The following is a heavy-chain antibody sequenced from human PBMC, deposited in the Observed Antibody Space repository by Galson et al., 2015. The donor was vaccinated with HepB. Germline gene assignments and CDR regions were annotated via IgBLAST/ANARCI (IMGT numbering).Heavy chain of an antibody. CDR1: GYSFTNSW. J-gene: IGHJ4*02. Sequence: QSGAEVKKPGESLRISCEASGYSFTNSWIGWVRQMPGKGLEWMVIIYPGDSDTRYSPSFQGQVTISADKSINTAYLQWSSLKASDTAIYYCARGRGYWSSASCYEFDYWGQGTLVTVSS. D-gene: IGHD2-15*01. CDR2: IYPGDSDT. CDR3: ARGRGYWSSASCYEFDY. V-gene: IGHV5-51*01.